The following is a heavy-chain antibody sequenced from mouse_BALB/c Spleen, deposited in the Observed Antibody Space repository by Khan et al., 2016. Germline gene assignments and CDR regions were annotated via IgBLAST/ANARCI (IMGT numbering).Heavy chain of an antibody. CDR1: GYAFSSYW. Sequence: QVQLKQSGAELVRPGSSVKISCKASGYAFSSYWMNWVKQRPGQGLEWIGQIYPGDGDTNYNGKFKGKATLTADKSSSTAYMQLSSLTSEDSAVYFCAKRGNYYGSRGFASWVQGTLVTVSA. CDR2: IYPGDGDT. D-gene: IGHD1-1*01. CDR3: AKRGNYYGSRGFAS. V-gene: IGHV1-80*01. J-gene: IGHJ3*01.